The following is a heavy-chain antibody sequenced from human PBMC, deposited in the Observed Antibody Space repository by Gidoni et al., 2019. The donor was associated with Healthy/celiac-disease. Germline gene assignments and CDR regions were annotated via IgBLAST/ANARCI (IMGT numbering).Heavy chain of an antibody. Sequence: QVHLVESGGVLVKPGGSLRLSCAASGFTFSDYYMSWIRQAPWKGLEWVSYISSSSSYTNYADSVKGRFTISRDNAKNSLYLQMNSLRAEDTAVYYCARPVHGEMATMAGRGLFDYWGQGTLVTVSS. D-gene: IGHD5-12*01. J-gene: IGHJ4*02. V-gene: IGHV3-11*06. CDR1: GFTFSDYY. CDR3: ARPVHGEMATMAGRGLFDY. CDR2: ISSSSSYT.